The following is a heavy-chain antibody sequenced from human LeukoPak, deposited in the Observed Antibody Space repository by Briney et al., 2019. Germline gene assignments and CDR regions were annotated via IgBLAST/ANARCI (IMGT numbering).Heavy chain of an antibody. CDR2: IRYDGSNK. Sequence: GGSLRLSCAASGITFSSYGMHWVRQAPGKGLEWVAFIRYDGSNKYYADSVKGRFTISRDNSKNTLYLQMNSLRGEDTAIYYCARANTLVLVLTAFDIWGQGTLVTVSS. V-gene: IGHV3-30*02. J-gene: IGHJ3*02. D-gene: IGHD3-22*01. CDR1: GITFSSYG. CDR3: ARANTLVLVLTAFDI.